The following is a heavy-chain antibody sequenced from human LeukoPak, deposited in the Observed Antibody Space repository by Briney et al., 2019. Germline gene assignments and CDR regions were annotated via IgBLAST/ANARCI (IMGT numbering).Heavy chain of an antibody. CDR3: ARTYSSSSASDY. J-gene: IGHJ4*02. D-gene: IGHD6-6*01. V-gene: IGHV5-51*01. CDR1: GYSFTTYW. Sequence: GESLKISCKASGYSFTTYWIGWVRQMPGKGPEWMGIIYPGDSDTTYSPSFQGQVTISADKSISTAYLQWSSLKASDTAIYYCARTYSSSSASDYWGQGTLVTVSS. CDR2: IYPGDSDT.